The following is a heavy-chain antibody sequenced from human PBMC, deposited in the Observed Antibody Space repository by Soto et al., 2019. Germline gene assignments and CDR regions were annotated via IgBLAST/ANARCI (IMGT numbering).Heavy chain of an antibody. J-gene: IGHJ6*02. CDR2: ISSSSSYI. Sequence: GGSLRLSCAASGFTFSSYSMNWVRQAPGKGLEWVSSISSSSSYIYYADSVKGRSTISRDNAKNSLYLQMNSLRAEDTAVYYCARQTDRYCSSTSCYSGADYYYGMDVWGQGTTVTVPS. CDR3: ARQTDRYCSSTSCYSGADYYYGMDV. V-gene: IGHV3-21*01. D-gene: IGHD2-2*02. CDR1: GFTFSSYS.